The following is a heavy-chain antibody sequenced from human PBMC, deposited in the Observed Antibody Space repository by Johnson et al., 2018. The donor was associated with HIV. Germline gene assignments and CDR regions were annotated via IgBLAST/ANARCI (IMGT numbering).Heavy chain of an antibody. CDR1: GFTFRSYI. V-gene: IGHV3-30-3*01. CDR2: ISYDGSNK. D-gene: IGHD3-22*01. J-gene: IGHJ3*02. Sequence: QMLLVESGGGVVQPGRSLRLSCAASGFTFRSYIMHWVRQAPGEGLEWVALISYDGSNKYYADSVKGRFTISRDNSKNTLYLQMNSLRAEDTAVYYCARSTGPYSTYYYDSPDPDAFDIWGQGTMVTVSS. CDR3: ARSTGPYSTYYYDSPDPDAFDI.